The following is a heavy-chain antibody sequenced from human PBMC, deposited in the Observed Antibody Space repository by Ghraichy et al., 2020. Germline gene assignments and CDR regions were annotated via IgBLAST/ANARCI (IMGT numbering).Heavy chain of an antibody. CDR2: ISSSSSYT. V-gene: IGHV3-11*06. J-gene: IGHJ6*02. Sequence: GGSLRLSCAASGFTFSDYYMSWIRQAPGKGLEWVSYISSSSSYTNYADSVKGRFTISRDNAKNSLYLQMNSLRAEDTAVYYCARGRFRGYYYYYGMDVWGQGTTVTVSS. D-gene: IGHD4-17*01. CDR1: GFTFSDYY. CDR3: ARGRFRGYYYYYGMDV.